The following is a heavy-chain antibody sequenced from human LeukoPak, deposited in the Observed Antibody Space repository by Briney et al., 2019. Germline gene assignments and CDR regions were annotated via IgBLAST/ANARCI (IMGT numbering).Heavy chain of an antibody. J-gene: IGHJ4*02. D-gene: IGHD3-10*01. CDR2: ISGSGGRT. CDR1: GFTFSSYG. V-gene: IGHV3-23*01. CDR3: AKAPKYYFGSGTYSYVDY. Sequence: PGGTLRLSCAASGFTFSSYGMSWVRQAPGKGLEWVSAISGSGGRTYYADSVKGRFTISRDNSKNTLYLQMNSLRAEDTAVYFCAKAPKYYFGSGTYSYVDYWGQGTLVTVSS.